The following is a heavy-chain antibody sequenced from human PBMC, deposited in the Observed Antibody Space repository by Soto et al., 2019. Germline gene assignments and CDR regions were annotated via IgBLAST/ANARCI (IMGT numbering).Heavy chain of an antibody. CDR3: AHRRPTVVTPFDN. Sequence: QITLKESGPPLVEPTQTLTLTCTFSGFSLSTSGVGVGWIRQPPGQALEWLAFVNWKNDKRYSPSLNSRLTITKDTLKNLVVLTMTNMDSVDTGTYYCAHRRPTVVTPFDNWGQGILVTVSS. J-gene: IGHJ4*02. CDR2: VNWKNDK. CDR1: GFSLSTSGVG. D-gene: IGHD4-17*01. V-gene: IGHV2-5*01.